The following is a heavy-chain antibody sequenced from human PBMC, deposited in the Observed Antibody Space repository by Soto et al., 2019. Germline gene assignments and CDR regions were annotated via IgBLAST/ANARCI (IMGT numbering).Heavy chain of an antibody. J-gene: IGHJ6*03. CDR3: ARDNGSGSDYYYMDV. D-gene: IGHD3-10*01. CDR2: ISGSGGST. Sequence: GGSLRLSCAASGFTFSSYAMSWVRQAPGKGLEWVSAISGSGGSTYYADSVKGRFTISRDNSKNTLYLQMNSLRAEDTAVYYCARDNGSGSDYYYMDVWGKGTTVTVSS. CDR1: GFTFSSYA. V-gene: IGHV3-23*01.